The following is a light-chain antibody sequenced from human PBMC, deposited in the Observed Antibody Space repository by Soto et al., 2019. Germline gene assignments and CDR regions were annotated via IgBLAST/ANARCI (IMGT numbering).Light chain of an antibody. CDR1: RSDVGGYNY. CDR2: EVS. CDR3: SSHTSSSPYV. V-gene: IGLV2-14*01. Sequence: QSALTQPASVSGSPGQSITISCTGTRSDVGGYNYVSWYQQHPGKAPKLMIYEVSNRPSGVSNRFSGSKSGNTASLTISGRQAEDEADYYCSSHTSSSPYVFGTGTQLTVL. J-gene: IGLJ1*01.